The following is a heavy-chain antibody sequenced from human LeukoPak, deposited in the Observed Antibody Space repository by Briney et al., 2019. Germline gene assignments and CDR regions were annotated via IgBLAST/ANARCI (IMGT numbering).Heavy chain of an antibody. CDR1: GGSISSSSYY. CDR2: IYYSGST. J-gene: IGHJ6*03. V-gene: IGHV4-39*01. Sequence: SETLSPTCTVSGGSISSSSYYWGWIRQPPGKGLEWIGSIYYSGSTFYNPSLKSRVTISVDTSKNQFSLKLSSVTAADTAVYYCVQIYSNYYYYMDVWGQGTTVTVSS. D-gene: IGHD4-11*01. CDR3: VQIYSNYYYYMDV.